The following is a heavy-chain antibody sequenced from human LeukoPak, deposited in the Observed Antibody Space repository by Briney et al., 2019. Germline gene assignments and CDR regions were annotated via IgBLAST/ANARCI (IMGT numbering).Heavy chain of an antibody. CDR3: ARAAYYYDSSGYYPRWFDP. D-gene: IGHD3-22*01. CDR1: GGSISSYY. V-gene: IGHV4-59*01. Sequence: SETLSLTCTVSGGSISSYYWSWIRQPPGKGLEWIGYIYYSGSTNYNPSLKSRVTISVDTSKNQFSLKLSSVTAADTAAYYCARAAYYYDSSGYYPRWFDPWGQGTLVTVSS. J-gene: IGHJ5*02. CDR2: IYYSGST.